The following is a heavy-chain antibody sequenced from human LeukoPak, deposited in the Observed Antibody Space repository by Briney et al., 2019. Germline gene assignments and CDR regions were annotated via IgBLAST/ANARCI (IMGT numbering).Heavy chain of an antibody. J-gene: IGHJ5*02. CDR2: IYHSGST. V-gene: IGHV4-30-2*01. Sequence: SETLSLPCAVSGGSISSGGYSWSWIRQPPGKGLEWIGYIYHSGSTYYNPSLKSRVTISVDRSKNQFSLKVTSVTAADTALYYCARSLHNWFDPWGQGTLVTVSS. CDR3: ARSLHNWFDP. CDR1: GGSISSGGYS.